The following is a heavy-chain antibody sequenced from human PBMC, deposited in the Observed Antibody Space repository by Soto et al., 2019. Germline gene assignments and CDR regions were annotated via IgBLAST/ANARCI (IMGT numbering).Heavy chain of an antibody. CDR3: ATVYCSSTSCNNWFDP. D-gene: IGHD2-2*01. CDR1: GYTPTELF. Sequence: GAPMKVSCKVSGYTPTELFLHWVRQAPGNGLEWMGGFDPEDGETIYAQKFQGRVTMTEDTSTDTAYMELSSLRSEDTAVYYCATVYCSSTSCNNWFDPWGQGTLVTVSS. V-gene: IGHV1-24*01. CDR2: FDPEDGET. J-gene: IGHJ5*02.